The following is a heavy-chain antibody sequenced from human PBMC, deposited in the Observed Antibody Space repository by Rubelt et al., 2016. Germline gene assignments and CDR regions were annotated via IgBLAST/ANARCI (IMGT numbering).Heavy chain of an antibody. J-gene: IGHJ4*02. CDR3: ARVSGWYRAPGQDFDY. CDR1: GGSFSGYY. D-gene: IGHD6-19*01. V-gene: IGHV4-34*01. CDR2: INHSGST. Sequence: QVQLQQWGAGLLKPSETLSLTCAVYGGSFSGYYWSWIRQPPGKGLEWLGEINHSGSTNYNRSLKSRATISVDTSTDQFSLKRSSVTAADTAVYYCARVSGWYRAPGQDFDYWGQGTLVTVSS.